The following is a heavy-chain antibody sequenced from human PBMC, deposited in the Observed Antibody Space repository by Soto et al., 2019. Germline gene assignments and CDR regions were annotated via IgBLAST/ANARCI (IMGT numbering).Heavy chain of an antibody. V-gene: IGHV3-30-3*01. CDR1: VFTRSSYA. CDR3: AYDGYPN. D-gene: IGHD5-12*01. Sequence: GGSLRLSCAASVFTRSSYAMHWVRQAPGKGLEWVAVISYDGSNKYYADSVKGRFTISRDNSKNTLYLQMNSLRAEDTAVYYCAYDGYPNWGQGTMVTVSS. CDR2: ISYDGSNK. J-gene: IGHJ3*01.